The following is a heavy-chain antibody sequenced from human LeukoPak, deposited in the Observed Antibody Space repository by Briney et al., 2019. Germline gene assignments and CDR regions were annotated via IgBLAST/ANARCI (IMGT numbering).Heavy chain of an antibody. Sequence: RPGGSLRLSCAASGFTFSNCWMHWVRQAPGKGLVWVALIYGDGSFTRYADSVKGRFTISRDNAKNSLYLQMNSLRVEDTAVYYCAKEGRSLQTYWGQGTLVTVSS. CDR3: AKEGRSLQTY. CDR1: GFTFSNCW. D-gene: IGHD5-24*01. V-gene: IGHV3-74*01. CDR2: IYGDGSFT. J-gene: IGHJ4*02.